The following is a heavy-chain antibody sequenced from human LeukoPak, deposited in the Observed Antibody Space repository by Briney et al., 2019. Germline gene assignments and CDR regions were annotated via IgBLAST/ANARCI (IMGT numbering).Heavy chain of an antibody. CDR2: IYYSGST. J-gene: IGHJ5*02. CDR3: ARDKSRAHWFDP. Sequence: SETLSLTCTVSGVSISSGDYYWSWIRQPPGEGLEWIGYIYYSGSTYYNPSLKSRVIMSVDTSKNQFSLKLSSVTAADTAVYYCARDKSRAHWFDPWGQGTLVTVSS. V-gene: IGHV4-30-4*08. CDR1: GVSISSGDYY.